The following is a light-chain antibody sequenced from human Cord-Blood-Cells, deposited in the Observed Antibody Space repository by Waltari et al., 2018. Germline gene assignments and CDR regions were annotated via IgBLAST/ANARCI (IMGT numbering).Light chain of an antibody. CDR1: SSHVGGYNY. CDR2: DVS. CDR3: SSYTSSSTFGV. J-gene: IGLJ3*02. V-gene: IGLV2-14*01. Sequence: QSALTQPASVSGSPGQSITISCPGTSSHVGGYNYVSWYQQHPGKAPKLMIYDVSKRPSGVSNRFSGSKSGNTASLTISGLQAEDEADYYCSSYTSSSTFGVFGGGTKLTVL.